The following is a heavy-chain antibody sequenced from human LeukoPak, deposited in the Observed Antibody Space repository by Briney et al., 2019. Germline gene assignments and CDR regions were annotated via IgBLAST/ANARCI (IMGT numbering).Heavy chain of an antibody. V-gene: IGHV3-30-3*01. D-gene: IGHD3-22*01. J-gene: IGHJ6*02. CDR2: ISYDGSNK. CDR1: GLTFRSYA. Sequence: GGSLRLSCAASGLTFRSYAMHWVRQAPGKGLEWVAVISYDGSNKYYADSVKGRFTISRDNSKNTLYLQMNSLRAEDTAVYYCARSPYSSGYYYYGMDVWGPGTTVTVSS. CDR3: ARSPYSSGYYYYGMDV.